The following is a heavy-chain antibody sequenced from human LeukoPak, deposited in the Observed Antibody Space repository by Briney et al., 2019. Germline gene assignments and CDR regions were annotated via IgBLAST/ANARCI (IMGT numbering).Heavy chain of an antibody. CDR2: ISGSGSST. D-gene: IGHD1-26*01. CDR3: AKPSLIVGATVGFDY. J-gene: IGHJ4*02. CDR1: GFTFSSYA. V-gene: IGHV3-23*01. Sequence: GGSLRLSCAASGFTFSSYAMSWVRQAPGKGLEWVSAISGSGSSTYYADSVKGRFTISRDNSTNTLYLQMNSLRAEDTAVYYCAKPSLIVGATVGFDYWGQGTLVTVSS.